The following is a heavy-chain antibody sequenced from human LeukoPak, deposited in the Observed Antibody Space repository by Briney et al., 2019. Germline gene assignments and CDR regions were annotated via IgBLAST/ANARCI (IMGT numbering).Heavy chain of an antibody. CDR2: ISSSGGST. CDR3: ANVDYSSFHY. CDR1: GFTFSNYA. V-gene: IGHV3-23*01. Sequence: SGGSLRLSCAASGFTFSNYAMTWVRQAPGKGLEWVSFISSSGGSTNYADSVKGRFTISRDSSKNTLYLQMNTLRAEDTALYYCANVDYSSFHYWGQGTLVTVSS. D-gene: IGHD4-11*01. J-gene: IGHJ4*02.